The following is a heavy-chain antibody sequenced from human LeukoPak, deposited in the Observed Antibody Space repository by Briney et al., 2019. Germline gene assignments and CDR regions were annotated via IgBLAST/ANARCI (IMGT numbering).Heavy chain of an antibody. D-gene: IGHD5-12*01. J-gene: IGHJ6*03. CDR1: GGTFSSYA. CDR3: ARLSGYGLHYYYHMDV. V-gene: IGHV1-69*06. Sequence: SVKVSCKASGGTFSSYAISWVRQAPGQGLEWMGGIIPIFGTANYAQKFQGRVTITADKSTSTAYMELSSLRSEDTAVYYCARLSGYGLHYYYHMDVWGKGTTVTVSS. CDR2: IIPIFGTA.